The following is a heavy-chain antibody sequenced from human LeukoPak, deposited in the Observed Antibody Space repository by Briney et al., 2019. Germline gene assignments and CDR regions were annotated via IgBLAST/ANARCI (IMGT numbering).Heavy chain of an antibody. V-gene: IGHV3-23*01. Sequence: GGSLRLSCAASGFTFSSYTMTWVRQAPGKGLEWVSVISGNGGTTYYADSVKGRFTISRDNSKSTLYLQMNSLRVEDTAVYYCAKDQRSYYYGMDVWGQGTTVTVSS. CDR2: ISGNGGTT. CDR3: AKDQRSYYYGMDV. J-gene: IGHJ6*02. CDR1: GFTFSSYT. D-gene: IGHD1-1*01.